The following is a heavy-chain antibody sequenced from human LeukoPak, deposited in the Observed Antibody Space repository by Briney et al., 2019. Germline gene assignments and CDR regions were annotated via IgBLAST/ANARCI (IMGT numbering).Heavy chain of an antibody. CDR3: ARDIRGRITIFGVVITPYYYYMDV. J-gene: IGHJ6*03. CDR2: ISAYNGNT. V-gene: IGHV1-18*01. CDR1: GYTFTSYG. Sequence: ASVKVSCTASGYTFTSYGISWVRQAPGQGLEWMGWISAYNGNTNYAQKLQGRVTMTTDTSTSTAYMELRSLRSDDTAVYYCARDIRGRITIFGVVITPYYYYMDVWAKGPRSPSP. D-gene: IGHD3-3*01.